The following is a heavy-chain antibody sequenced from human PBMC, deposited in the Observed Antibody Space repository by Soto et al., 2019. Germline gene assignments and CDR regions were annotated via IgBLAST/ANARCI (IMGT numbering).Heavy chain of an antibody. CDR1: GYTFTSYA. CDR3: ARGGGWYVWFGP. Sequence: QVQLVQSGAEEQKPGASVQVSCKASGYTFTSYAMHWVRQAPGQRLEWMGWINAGNGNTKYSQKFQGRVTITRDTSASIAYMEVSSLRSEDTAVYYCARGGGWYVWFGPLGQGTLVTVSS. CDR2: INAGNGNT. V-gene: IGHV1-3*05. J-gene: IGHJ5*02. D-gene: IGHD6-19*01.